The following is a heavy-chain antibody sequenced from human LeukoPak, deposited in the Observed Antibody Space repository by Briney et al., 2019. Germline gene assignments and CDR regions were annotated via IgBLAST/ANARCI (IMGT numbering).Heavy chain of an antibody. V-gene: IGHV3-23*01. CDR1: GFTFNNYA. J-gene: IGHJ6*02. Sequence: GGSLRLSCAASGFTFNNYAMSWVRQAPGKGLEWVSAISGRGGSTYYADSVKGRFTISRDNSKNTLYLQMNSLRAEDTAVYYCAKVGDLWLGDPAPYYYGMDVWGQGTTVTVSS. D-gene: IGHD3-10*01. CDR2: ISGRGGST. CDR3: AKVGDLWLGDPAPYYYGMDV.